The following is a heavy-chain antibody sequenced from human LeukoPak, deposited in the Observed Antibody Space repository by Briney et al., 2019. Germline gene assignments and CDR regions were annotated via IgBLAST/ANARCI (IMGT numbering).Heavy chain of an antibody. J-gene: IGHJ4*02. Sequence: PGGSLRLSCAASGFIFSGYWMTWVRQAPGKRLEWVANMKQDGSERYYVDSVKGRFTISRDNAKSSLYLQMNSLRVEDTAVYYCARYLDFRADYYFDYWGQGTLVTVSS. V-gene: IGHV3-7*01. CDR1: GFIFSGYW. CDR3: ARYLDFRADYYFDY. D-gene: IGHD3/OR15-3a*01. CDR2: MKQDGSER.